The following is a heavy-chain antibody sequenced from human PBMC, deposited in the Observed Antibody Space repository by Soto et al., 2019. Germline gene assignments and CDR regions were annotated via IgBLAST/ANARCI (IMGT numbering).Heavy chain of an antibody. CDR1: GFTFSSYA. CDR2: ISYDGSNK. Sequence: QVQLVESGGGVVQPGRSLRLSCAASGFTFSSYAMHWVRQAPGKGLEWVAVISYDGSNKYYADSVKGRFTISRDNSKNSLYLQMNSLRAEDTAVYYCARGGYCSSTSCHEHVGGRYYYYGMDVWGQGTTVTVSS. J-gene: IGHJ6*02. D-gene: IGHD2-2*01. V-gene: IGHV3-30-3*01. CDR3: ARGGYCSSTSCHEHVGGRYYYYGMDV.